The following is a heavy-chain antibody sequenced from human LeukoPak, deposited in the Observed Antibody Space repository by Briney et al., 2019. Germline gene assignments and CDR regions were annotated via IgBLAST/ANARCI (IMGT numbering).Heavy chain of an antibody. Sequence: GEPLKISCKASGYRFTTYWIGWVRQMPGKGLEGMGIIFPADSDTRYSPSFQGQVTASADKSISTAYLQWSSLKASDTAMYYCARWVTADRGKKDAFDVWGQGTMVTVSS. CDR3: ARWVTADRGKKDAFDV. D-gene: IGHD2-21*02. V-gene: IGHV5-51*01. CDR2: IFPADSDT. CDR1: GYRFTTYW. J-gene: IGHJ3*01.